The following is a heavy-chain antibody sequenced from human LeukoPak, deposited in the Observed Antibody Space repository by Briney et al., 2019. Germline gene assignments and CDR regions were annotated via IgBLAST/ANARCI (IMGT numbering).Heavy chain of an antibody. D-gene: IGHD3-22*01. CDR1: GGSISGYY. CDR3: ARVARPDTSGYYHFDY. J-gene: IGHJ4*02. Sequence: SETLSLICSVSGGSISGYYWSWIRQPPGKGLEWIGYIYYSGTTNYNPSLKSRVTISVDMSKNQFSLKLTSVTAADTAVYYCARVARPDTSGYYHFDYWGQGTLVTVSS. CDR2: IYYSGTT. V-gene: IGHV4-59*01.